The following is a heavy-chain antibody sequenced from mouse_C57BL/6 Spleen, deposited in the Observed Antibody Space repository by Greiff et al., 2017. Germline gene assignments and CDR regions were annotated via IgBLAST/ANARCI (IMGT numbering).Heavy chain of an antibody. Sequence: QVQLQQSGAELVRPGASVKLSCKASGYTFTDYYINWVKQRPGQGLEWIARIYPGSGNTYYNEKFKGKATLTAEKSYSTAYMQLRILTSEDAAVYFYSRDDCYYFDYWGQGTTLTVSS. CDR1: GYTFTDYY. CDR2: IYPGSGNT. CDR3: SRDDCYYFDY. J-gene: IGHJ2*01. D-gene: IGHD2-3*01. V-gene: IGHV1-76*01.